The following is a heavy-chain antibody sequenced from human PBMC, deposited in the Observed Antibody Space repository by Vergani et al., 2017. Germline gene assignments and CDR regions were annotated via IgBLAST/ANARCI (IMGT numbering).Heavy chain of an antibody. Sequence: QVQLQESGPGLVKPSQTLSLTCTVSGGSISSGGYYWSWIRQHPGKGLVWIGYIYYSGSTYYNPSLKSRGIISVDTSKNQFSLKLGAVTAADTAVYYCARVRGAVAGTGWIDYYCYYMDVWGKGTTVTVSS. V-gene: IGHV4-31*03. J-gene: IGHJ6*03. CDR2: IYYSGST. D-gene: IGHD6-19*01. CDR3: ARVRGAVAGTGWIDYYCYYMDV. CDR1: GGSISSGGYY.